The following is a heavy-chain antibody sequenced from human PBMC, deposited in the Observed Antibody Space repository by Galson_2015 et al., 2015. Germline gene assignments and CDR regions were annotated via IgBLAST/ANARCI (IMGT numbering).Heavy chain of an antibody. J-gene: IGHJ4*02. CDR2: IIPIFGTA. CDR1: GGTFSSYA. CDR3: ARESTGSYCGGDCYSL. Sequence: SVKVSCKASGGTFSSYAISWVRQAPGQGLEWMGGIIPIFGTANYAQKFQGRVTITADESTSTAYMELSSLRSEDTAVYYCARESTGSYCGGDCYSLWGQGTLVTVSS. D-gene: IGHD2-21*02. V-gene: IGHV1-69*13.